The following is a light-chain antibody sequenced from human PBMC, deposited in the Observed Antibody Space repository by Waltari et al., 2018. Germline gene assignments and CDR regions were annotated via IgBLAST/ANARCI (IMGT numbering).Light chain of an antibody. J-gene: IGKJ4*01. CDR1: QSVSSK. CDR2: GAS. Sequence: EIVMTQSLATLSVSPGERAPPSCRASQSVSSKLAWYQQKPGPAPRPLIYGASTRATGIPARFSGSGSGTEFTLTISSLQSEDFAVYYCQQYNNWPLSFGGGTKVEIK. CDR3: QQYNNWPLS. V-gene: IGKV3-15*01.